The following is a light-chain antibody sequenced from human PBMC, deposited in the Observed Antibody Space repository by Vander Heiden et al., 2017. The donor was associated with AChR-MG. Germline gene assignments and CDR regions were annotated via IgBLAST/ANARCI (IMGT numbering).Light chain of an antibody. Sequence: DIQVTQSPSTLSASVGDRVTITCRASQSINTWSAGDQQKPGKAPKLLIYEASNLESGVQSRFSGSGSGTEFTLTISSLQPDDSATDDGQMYETFGQGTKVEIK. CDR3: QMYET. CDR1: QSINTW. CDR2: EAS. J-gene: IGKJ1*01. V-gene: IGKV1-5*01.